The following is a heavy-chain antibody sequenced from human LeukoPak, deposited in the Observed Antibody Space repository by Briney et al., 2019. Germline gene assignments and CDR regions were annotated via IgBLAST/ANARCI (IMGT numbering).Heavy chain of an antibody. Sequence: SQTLSLTCAISGDSVSSNSAAWNWIRQSPSRGLEWLGRTYYRSKWYNDYAVSVKIRITINPDTSKNQFSLQLNSVTPEDTAVYYCASSPGIAVVRGMDVWGQGTTVTVSS. D-gene: IGHD6-19*01. CDR3: ASSPGIAVVRGMDV. CDR1: GDSVSSNSAA. J-gene: IGHJ6*02. V-gene: IGHV6-1*01. CDR2: TYYRSKWYN.